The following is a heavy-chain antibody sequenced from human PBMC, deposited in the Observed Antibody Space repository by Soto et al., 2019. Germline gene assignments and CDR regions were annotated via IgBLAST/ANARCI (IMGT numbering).Heavy chain of an antibody. D-gene: IGHD4-4*01. Sequence: QVQLVESGGGVVQPGRSLRLSCAASTFTFSSYGIHWVRQAPGKGLEWVAVISFDGRNKYYADPVKGRFTISRDNSKHTXCLQMSSLRAEDTAVYYCAKDRSTVVTSYYYYGMDVWGQGTTVTVSS. J-gene: IGHJ6*02. CDR2: ISFDGRNK. CDR3: AKDRSTVVTSYYYYGMDV. V-gene: IGHV3-30*18. CDR1: TFTFSSYG.